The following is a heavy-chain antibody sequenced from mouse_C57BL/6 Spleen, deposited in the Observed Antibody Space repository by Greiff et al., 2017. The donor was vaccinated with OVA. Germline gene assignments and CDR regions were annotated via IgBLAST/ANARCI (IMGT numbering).Heavy chain of an antibody. J-gene: IGHJ1*03. CDR1: GYTFTSYW. V-gene: IGHV1-5*01. D-gene: IGHD1-1*01. Sequence: EVQLQQSGTVLARPGASVKMSCKTSGYTFTSYWMHWVKQRPGQGLEWIGAIYPGNSDTSYNQKFKGKAKLTAVTSASTAYMELSSLTNEDSAVYYGTRGITTVEGYFDVWGTGTTVTVSS. CDR3: TRGITTVEGYFDV. CDR2: IYPGNSDT.